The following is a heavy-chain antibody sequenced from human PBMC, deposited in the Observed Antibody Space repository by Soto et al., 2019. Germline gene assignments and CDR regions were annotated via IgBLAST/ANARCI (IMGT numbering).Heavy chain of an antibody. J-gene: IGHJ6*02. CDR3: AKADILTGPYYYYYGMDV. CDR1: GFTFSSYA. CDR2: ISGSGGST. Sequence: PGGSLRLSCAASGFTFSSYAMSWVRQAPGKGLEWVSAISGSGGSTYYADSVKGRFTISRDNSKNTLYLQMNSLRAEDTAVYYCAKADILTGPYYYYYGMDVWGQGTTVTVSS. V-gene: IGHV3-23*01. D-gene: IGHD3-9*01.